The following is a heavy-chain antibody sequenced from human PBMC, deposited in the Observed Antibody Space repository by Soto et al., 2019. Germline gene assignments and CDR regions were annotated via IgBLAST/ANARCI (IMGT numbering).Heavy chain of an antibody. Sequence: EVQLVESGGGLVKPGGSLRLSCAASGFTFSSYSMNWVRQAPGKGLEWVSSISSSSSYIYYADSVKGRFTISRDNAKNSLYLQMNSLRAEDTAVYYCARGDGDGDYEGGVVTDPWGQGTLVTVSS. J-gene: IGHJ5*02. CDR2: ISSSSSYI. CDR1: GFTFSSYS. V-gene: IGHV3-21*01. D-gene: IGHD4-17*01. CDR3: ARGDGDGDYEGGVVTDP.